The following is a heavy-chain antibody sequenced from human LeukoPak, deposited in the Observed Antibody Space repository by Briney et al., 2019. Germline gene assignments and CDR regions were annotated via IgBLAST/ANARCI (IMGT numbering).Heavy chain of an antibody. V-gene: IGHV3-20*04. CDR2: IEWNGGST. J-gene: IGHJ6*03. CDR1: GFNYDDYA. Sequence: GGSLRLSCTASGFNYDDYAMSWVRQGPGKGLEWVSCIEWNGGSTAYADSVKGRFTISRDNAKNSLYLEMNSLRVEDTALYYCARPVDIVATGNPYFFMDVWGKGTTVTVS. CDR3: ARPVDIVATGNPYFFMDV. D-gene: IGHD5-12*01.